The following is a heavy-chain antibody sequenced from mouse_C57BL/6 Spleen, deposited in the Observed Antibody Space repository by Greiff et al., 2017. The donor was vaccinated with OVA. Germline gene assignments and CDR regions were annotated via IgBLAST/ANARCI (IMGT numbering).Heavy chain of an antibody. V-gene: IGHV1-15*01. CDR2: IDPETGGT. D-gene: IGHD3-2*02. CDR1: GYTFTDYE. J-gene: IGHJ2*01. Sequence: QVQLQQSGAELVRPGASVTLSCKASGYTFTDYEMHWVKQTPVHGLEWIGAIDPETGGTAYNQKFKGKAILTADKSSSTAYMELRSLTSEDSAVYYCTRGSSGWLDYWGQGTTLTVSS. CDR3: TRGSSGWLDY.